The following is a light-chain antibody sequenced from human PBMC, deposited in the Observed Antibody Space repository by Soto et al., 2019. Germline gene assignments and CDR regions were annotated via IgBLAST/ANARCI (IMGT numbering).Light chain of an antibody. J-gene: IGKJ1*01. CDR3: QQYNSYSPWT. Sequence: DIQMTQSPSTLSASVGDRVTITCRSSQSIDTWLAWHQQKPGKAPKPLISKASNLESGVPSRFSGSGSGTEFTLPISSLQPDDFATYYCQQYNSYSPWTFGQGTKVDIK. CDR2: KAS. CDR1: QSIDTW. V-gene: IGKV1-5*03.